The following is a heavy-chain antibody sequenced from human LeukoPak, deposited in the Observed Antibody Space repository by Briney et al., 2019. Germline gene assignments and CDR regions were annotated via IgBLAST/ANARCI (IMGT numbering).Heavy chain of an antibody. Sequence: GRSLRLSCAASGFIFRSYGMYWVRQAPGKGLEWVAVVSYDESHQFYAKSVKGRFTISRDNAKNTLNLQMNSLRAEDTALYYCAKDQEYGNNGYYYYAMDVWGQGTTVTVSS. CDR3: AKDQEYGNNGYYYYAMDV. CDR1: GFIFRSYG. CDR2: VSYDESHQ. V-gene: IGHV3-30*18. J-gene: IGHJ6*02. D-gene: IGHD2/OR15-2a*01.